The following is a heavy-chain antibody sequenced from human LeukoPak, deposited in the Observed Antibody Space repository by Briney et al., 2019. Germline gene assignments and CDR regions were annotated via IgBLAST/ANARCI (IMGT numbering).Heavy chain of an antibody. D-gene: IGHD3-10*01. J-gene: IGHJ4*02. CDR3: ARQYYYGSGSYSPFDY. V-gene: IGHV3-48*03. Sequence: GGSLRLSCAASGFTFSSYEMNWARQAPGKGLEWVSYISSSGRTIYYADSVKGRFTISRDNAKNSLYLQMNSLRHEDAAAYYCARQYYYGSGSYSPFDYWGQGTLVTVSS. CDR1: GFTFSSYE. CDR2: ISSSGRTI.